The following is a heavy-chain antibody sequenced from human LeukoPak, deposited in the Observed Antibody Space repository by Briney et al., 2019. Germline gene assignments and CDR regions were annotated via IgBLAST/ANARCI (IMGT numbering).Heavy chain of an antibody. CDR2: IYPDDSDT. CDR3: ATVGVELWSSPFMGREDWFDP. V-gene: IGHV5-51*01. Sequence: GESLKISCKASGYTFATQWIGWVRQMPGKGLEWMGIIYPDDSDTTYSLSFQGQVTISADKSISTAYLQWDSLKASDTAMYYCATVGVELWSSPFMGREDWFDPWGQGTLVTVSS. J-gene: IGHJ5*02. CDR1: GYTFATQW. D-gene: IGHD2-8*01.